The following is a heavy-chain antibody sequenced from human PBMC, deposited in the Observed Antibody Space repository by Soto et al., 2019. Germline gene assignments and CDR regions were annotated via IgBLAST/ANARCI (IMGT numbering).Heavy chain of an antibody. CDR2: INAGNGNT. Sequence: ASGKVSCKASGYNCTSHARRWVRKTPGQRLEWMGWINAGNGNTKYSQKFQGRVTITRDTSASTAYMELSSLRSEDTPVYYCARDLCGGCDYGSYYYYYGMDVWGQGTTVTVSS. V-gene: IGHV1-3*01. D-gene: IGHD5-12*01. CDR1: GYNCTSHA. CDR3: ARDLCGGCDYGSYYYYYGMDV. J-gene: IGHJ6*02.